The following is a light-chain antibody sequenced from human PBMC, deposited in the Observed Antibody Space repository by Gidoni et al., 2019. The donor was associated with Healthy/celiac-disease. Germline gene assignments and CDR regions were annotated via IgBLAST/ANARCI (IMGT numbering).Light chain of an antibody. Sequence: DIQLTQSPSTLSASVGDRVNITCRAIQSISSWLAWYQKTPGKAPKLLIYDYASLERGVPSRFSGSGSVTEFTLTISSLQPDDFATYYCQQYNTFGQGTKLEIK. CDR1: QSISSW. CDR2: DYA. V-gene: IGKV1-5*01. CDR3: QQYNT. J-gene: IGKJ2*01.